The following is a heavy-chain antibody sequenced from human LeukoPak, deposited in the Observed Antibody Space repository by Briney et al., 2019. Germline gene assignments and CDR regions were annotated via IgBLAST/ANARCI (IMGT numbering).Heavy chain of an antibody. J-gene: IGHJ4*02. V-gene: IGHV3-74*01. CDR2: INSDESTT. CDR1: GFSFSSYW. Sequence: PGGSLRLSCAASGFSFSSYWMHWVRQAPGKGLVWVSRINSDESTTTYADSVKGRFIISRDNAKNTLYLQMNSLRAEDTAVYYCARGSSRNLDYWGQGTLVTVSS. D-gene: IGHD6-19*01. CDR3: ARGSSRNLDY.